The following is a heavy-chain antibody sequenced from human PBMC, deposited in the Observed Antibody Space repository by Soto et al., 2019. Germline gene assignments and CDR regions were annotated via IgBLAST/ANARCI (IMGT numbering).Heavy chain of an antibody. J-gene: IGHJ4*02. CDR2: MSGSGTRT. Sequence: PGESXRLACSASVFTFVIYAVGWVRHAPGKGLEWVSAMSGSGTRTYYADSVKGRFTISRDNSKNRLYLHMNSLRAEDTAVYYCAKDHCSGRRCHHAFDHRGQGTLVPV. CDR1: VFTFVIYA. CDR3: AKDHCSGRRCHHAFDH. D-gene: IGHD2-15*01. V-gene: IGHV3-23*01.